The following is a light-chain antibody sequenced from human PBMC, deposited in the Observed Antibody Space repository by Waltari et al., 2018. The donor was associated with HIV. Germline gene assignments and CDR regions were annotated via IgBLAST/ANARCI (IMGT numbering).Light chain of an antibody. CDR3: HSEDNTGAAF. J-gene: IGLJ2*01. CDR2: KDT. V-gene: IGLV3-25*03. Sequence: SSGLTQPHSVSVSPGQTAKITCSGDGLSKQYVFWYQQTKGQAPLLVIYKDTERPSNIPARFSGATSGTTVTLTIRGVQAEDEADYCCHSEDNTGAAFFGGGTRLTVL. CDR1: GLSKQY.